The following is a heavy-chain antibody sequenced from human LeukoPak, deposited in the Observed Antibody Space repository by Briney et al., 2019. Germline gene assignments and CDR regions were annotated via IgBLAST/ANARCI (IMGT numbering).Heavy chain of an antibody. V-gene: IGHV3-66*01. CDR1: GFTVSSNY. J-gene: IGHJ4*02. D-gene: IGHD2-2*01. Sequence: PGGSLRLSCAASGFTVSSNYMSWVRQAPGKGLEWVSVIYSGGTTYYADSVKGRFTISRDNSKNTLQLQMNSLRAADTAAYYCARDQSSYAPAAHWGQGPLVTVSS. CDR2: IYSGGTT. CDR3: ARDQSSYAPAAH.